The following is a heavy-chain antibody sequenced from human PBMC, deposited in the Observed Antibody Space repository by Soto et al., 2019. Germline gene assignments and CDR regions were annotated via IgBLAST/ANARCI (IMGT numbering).Heavy chain of an antibody. V-gene: IGHV3-48*02. CDR2: ISSETDGI. Sequence: EVQLVESGGGLVQPGGSLRLSCAASGFSFSIYSMHWVRQATGKGLEWISYISSETDGIDYADSVKGRFTISRDNTKNSLYLQMSSLRDEDTAVYYCARDMKYYDTSGYFDYWGQGTVVTVSS. J-gene: IGHJ4*02. CDR3: ARDMKYYDTSGYFDY. CDR1: GFSFSIYS. D-gene: IGHD3-22*01.